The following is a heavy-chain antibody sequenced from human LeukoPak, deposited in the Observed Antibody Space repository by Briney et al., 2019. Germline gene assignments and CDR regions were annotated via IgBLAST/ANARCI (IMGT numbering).Heavy chain of an antibody. CDR1: GYTLTELS. D-gene: IGHD6-13*01. J-gene: IGHJ3*02. Sequence: ASVKVSCKVSGYTLTELSMHWVRQAPGKGLVWMGGFDPEDGETIYAQKFQGRVTMTEDTSTDTAYMELSSLRSEDTAVYYCATTAIAAAASGAFDIWGQGTMVTVSS. CDR3: ATTAIAAAASGAFDI. V-gene: IGHV1-24*01. CDR2: FDPEDGET.